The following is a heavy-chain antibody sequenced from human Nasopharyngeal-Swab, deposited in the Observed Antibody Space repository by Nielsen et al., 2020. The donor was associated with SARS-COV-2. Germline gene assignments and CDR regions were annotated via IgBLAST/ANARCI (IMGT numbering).Heavy chain of an antibody. V-gene: IGHV3-53*01. J-gene: IGHJ6*02. CDR2: IYSGGRI. Sequence: GESLKISCAASGFTVSNNYMSWVRQAPGKGLEWLSVIYSGGRIYYADSVKGRFTISRDNSKNTLYLQMNSLRAEDTAVYYCAKDSSISGSPVYYYGMDVWGQGTTVTVSS. D-gene: IGHD1-26*01. CDR3: AKDSSISGSPVYYYGMDV. CDR1: GFTVSNNY.